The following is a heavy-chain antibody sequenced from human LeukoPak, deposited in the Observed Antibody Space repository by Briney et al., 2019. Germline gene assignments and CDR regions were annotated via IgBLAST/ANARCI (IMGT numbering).Heavy chain of an antibody. J-gene: IGHJ5*02. CDR1: GFTFSSYS. CDR2: ISSSSTI. V-gene: IGHV3-48*01. CDR3: ARDQTSDFWSVFDP. D-gene: IGHD3-3*01. Sequence: PGGSLRLSCAASGFTFSSYSMNWVRQAPGKGLEWVSYISSSSTIYYADSVKGRFTISRDNAKNSLYLQMSSLRADDTAVYYCARDQTSDFWSVFDPWGQGTLVTVSS.